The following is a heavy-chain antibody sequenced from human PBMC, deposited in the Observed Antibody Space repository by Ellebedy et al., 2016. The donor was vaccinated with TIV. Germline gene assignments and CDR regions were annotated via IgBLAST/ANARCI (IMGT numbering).Heavy chain of an antibody. CDR1: GFTFSSYG. D-gene: IGHD6-13*01. J-gene: IGHJ4*02. CDR2: IWYDGSNK. Sequence: GESLKISCAASGFTFSSYGMDWVRQAPGKGLEWVAVIWYDGSNKYYADSVKGRFTISRDNSKNTLYLQMNSLRAEDTAVYYCARDQGYSSSWLTDWGQGALVTVSS. V-gene: IGHV3-33*08. CDR3: ARDQGYSSSWLTD.